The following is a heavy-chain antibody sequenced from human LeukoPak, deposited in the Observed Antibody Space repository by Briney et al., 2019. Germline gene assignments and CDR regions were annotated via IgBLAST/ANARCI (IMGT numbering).Heavy chain of an antibody. CDR3: AKGGVTTVAFDI. CDR2: IRQDGNEN. V-gene: IGHV3-7*03. J-gene: IGHJ3*02. CDR1: GFIFSSYW. D-gene: IGHD4-17*01. Sequence: GGSLRLSCEASGFIFSSYWMSWVRQAPGKGLELVATIRQDGNENHYVDSVKGRFTVSRDNAKNSLYLQMNSLRAEDTALYYCAKGGVTTVAFDIWGQGTMVTVSS.